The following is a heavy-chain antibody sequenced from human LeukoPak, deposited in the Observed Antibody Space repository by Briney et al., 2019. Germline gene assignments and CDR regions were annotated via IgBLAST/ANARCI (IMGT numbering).Heavy chain of an antibody. J-gene: IGHJ4*02. CDR2: IKQDGSEK. CDR3: ARAHIRGNYFDY. Sequence: GGSPRLSCAASGFTFSNYVMSWVRQAPGKGLEWVANIKQDGSEKYYVDSVKGRFTISRDNAKNSLYLQMNSLRAEDTAVYYCARAHIRGNYFDYWGQGTLVTVSS. CDR1: GFTFSNYV. D-gene: IGHD3-16*01. V-gene: IGHV3-7*01.